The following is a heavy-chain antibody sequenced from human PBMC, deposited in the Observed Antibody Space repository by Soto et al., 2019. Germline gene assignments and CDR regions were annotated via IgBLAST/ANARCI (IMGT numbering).Heavy chain of an antibody. V-gene: IGHV1-3*01. CDR3: ARLSLRYFDWLPPGAFDI. CDR1: GYARTSDA. Sequence: APVKGSCKAAGYARTSDAIRWGREATGQKLEWTGWINAGNGNRKYSQKFPGRVTITKDTSASTTYMELGSLRSEDTAVYYCARLSLRYFDWLPPGAFDIWGQGTMVTFSS. J-gene: IGHJ3*02. D-gene: IGHD3-9*01. CDR2: INAGNGNR.